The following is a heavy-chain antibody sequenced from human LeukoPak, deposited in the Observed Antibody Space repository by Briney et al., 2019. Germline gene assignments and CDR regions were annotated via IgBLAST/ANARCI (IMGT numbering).Heavy chain of an antibody. D-gene: IGHD6-13*01. V-gene: IGHV3-66*04. CDR3: ARQTRYSSSLAFDY. CDR1: GFTVSSNY. Sequence: PGGSLRLSCAASGFTVSSNYMSWVRQATGKGLEWVSVIYSGGSTYYADSVKGRFTISTDNSKNTLYLQVNSLRAEDTAVYYCARQTRYSSSLAFDYWGQGTLVTVSS. CDR2: IYSGGST. J-gene: IGHJ4*02.